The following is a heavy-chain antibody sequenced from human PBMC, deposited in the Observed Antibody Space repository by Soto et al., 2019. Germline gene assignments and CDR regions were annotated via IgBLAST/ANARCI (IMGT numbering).Heavy chain of an antibody. CDR3: ARDRYAGGYAFDV. V-gene: IGHV3-48*03. Sequence: EEQLVESGGGLVQPGGSLILSCVASGFTLSSHEMSWVRQAPGQGLEWVSYISTSGADVMYADSVRGRFTVSRDNAKNSLYLQMHSLGVEDTALYYCARDRYAGGYAFDVWGLGTAVTVSS. CDR2: ISTSGADV. J-gene: IGHJ3*01. D-gene: IGHD3-16*01. CDR1: GFTLSSHE.